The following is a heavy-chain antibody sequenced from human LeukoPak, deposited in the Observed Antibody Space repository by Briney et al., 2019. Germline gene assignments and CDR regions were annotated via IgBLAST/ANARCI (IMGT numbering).Heavy chain of an antibody. CDR1: GGSISSYY. V-gene: IGHV4-59*01. CDR3: ARAVAAAGSYYYGMDV. D-gene: IGHD6-13*01. J-gene: IGHJ6*02. CDR2: IYYSGST. Sequence: SETLSLTCTVSGGSISSYYWSWIRQPPGKGLKWIGYIYYSGSTNYNPSLKSRVTISVDTSKNQFSLKLSSVTAADTAVYYCARAVAAAGSYYYGMDVWGQGTTVTVSS.